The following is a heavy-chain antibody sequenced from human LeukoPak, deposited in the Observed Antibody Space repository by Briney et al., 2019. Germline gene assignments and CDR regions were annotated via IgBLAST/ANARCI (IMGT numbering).Heavy chain of an antibody. CDR2: ISSGSTI. CDR3: ATRTILDY. CDR1: GFTFSSYE. J-gene: IGHJ4*02. Sequence: GALSLSCAASGFTFSSYEMNWVRQAPGKGLEWVSYISSGSTIYYADSVKGRFTISRDNAKNSLYLQMNSLRAEDTALYYCATRTILDYWGQGTLVTVSS. D-gene: IGHD1-1*01. V-gene: IGHV3-48*03.